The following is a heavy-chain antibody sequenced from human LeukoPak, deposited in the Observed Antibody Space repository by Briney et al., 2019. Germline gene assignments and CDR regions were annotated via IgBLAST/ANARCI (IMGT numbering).Heavy chain of an antibody. J-gene: IGHJ3*02. CDR2: INHSGST. Sequence: PSETLSLTCAVYGGSFSGYYWSWIRQPPGKGLEWIGEINHSGSTNYNPSLKSRVTISVDTSKNQFSLKLSSVTAADTAVYYCARDDYGGNPGAFDIWGQGTMVTVSS. D-gene: IGHD4-23*01. CDR1: GGSFSGYY. V-gene: IGHV4-34*01. CDR3: ARDDYGGNPGAFDI.